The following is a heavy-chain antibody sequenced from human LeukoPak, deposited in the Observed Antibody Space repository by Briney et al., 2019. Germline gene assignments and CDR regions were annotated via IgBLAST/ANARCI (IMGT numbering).Heavy chain of an antibody. CDR3: ARERDYGDYGLDY. J-gene: IGHJ4*02. Sequence: PSETLSLTCTVSGGSVSSGSYYWSWIRQPPGKGLEWTGYIYYSGSTNYNPSLKSRVTISVDTSKNQFSLKLSSVTAADTAVYYCARERDYGDYGLDYWGQGTLVTVSS. CDR2: IYYSGST. D-gene: IGHD4-17*01. CDR1: GGSVSSGSYY. V-gene: IGHV4-61*01.